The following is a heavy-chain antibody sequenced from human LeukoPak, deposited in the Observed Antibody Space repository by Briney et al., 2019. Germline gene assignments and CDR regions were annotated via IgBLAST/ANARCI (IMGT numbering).Heavy chain of an antibody. J-gene: IGHJ4*02. V-gene: IGHV4-30-4*08. CDR2: IYYSGST. Sequence: PSETLSLTCTVSGGSISSGGYYWSWIRQHPGKGLEWIGYIYYSGSTYYNPSPKSRVTISVDTSKNQFSLKLSSVTAADTAVYYCARVPAFGVVGPYYFDYWGQGTLVTVSS. D-gene: IGHD3-3*01. CDR1: GGSISSGGYY. CDR3: ARVPAFGVVGPYYFDY.